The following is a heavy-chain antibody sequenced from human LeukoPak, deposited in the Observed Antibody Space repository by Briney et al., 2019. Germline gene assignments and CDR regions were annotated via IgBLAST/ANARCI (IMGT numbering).Heavy chain of an antibody. J-gene: IGHJ4*02. CDR3: ARVGYCSGGSCHNYFDY. CDR2: INWNGGST. D-gene: IGHD2-15*01. V-gene: IGHV3-20*04. CDR1: GFTFDDYG. Sequence: GGSLRLSCAASGFTFDDYGMSWVRQAPGKGLEWVSGINWNGGSTGYADSVKGRFTISRDNAKNSLYLQMNSLRAEDTALYYCARVGYCSGGSCHNYFDYWGQGTLVTVSS.